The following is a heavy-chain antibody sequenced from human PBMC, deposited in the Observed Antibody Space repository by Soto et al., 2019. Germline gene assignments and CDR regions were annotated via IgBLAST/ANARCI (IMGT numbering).Heavy chain of an antibody. CDR2: IIPILGIA. V-gene: IGHV1-69*04. CDR3: ARDRTYSSSSEGDAFDI. Sequence: SVKVSCKASGGTFSSYTISWVRQAPGQGLEWMGRIIPILGIADYAQKFQGRVTITADKSTSTAYMELSSLRSEDTAVYYCARDRTYSSSSEGDAFDIWGQGTMVTVSS. J-gene: IGHJ3*02. D-gene: IGHD6-6*01. CDR1: GGTFSSYT.